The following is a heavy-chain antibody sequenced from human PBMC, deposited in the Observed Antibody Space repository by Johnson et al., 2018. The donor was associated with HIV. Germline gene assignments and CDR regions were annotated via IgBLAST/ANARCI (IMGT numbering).Heavy chain of an antibody. D-gene: IGHD2-2*01. J-gene: IGHJ3*02. CDR3: AKDGDDGDEADGTKGAFDI. CDR2: ISYDGSDK. CDR1: GFTFSSYA. Sequence: VQLVESGGGVVQPGRSLRLSCAASGFTFSSYAMHWVRQAPGKGLEWVAVISYDGSDKYYADSVKGRFTISRDSSKNTLYLQMNSLRAEDMAVYYCAKDGDDGDEADGTKGAFDIWGQGTMVTVSS. V-gene: IGHV3-30*04.